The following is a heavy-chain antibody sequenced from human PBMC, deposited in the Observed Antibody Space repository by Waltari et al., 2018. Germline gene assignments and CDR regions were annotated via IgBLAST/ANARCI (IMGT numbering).Heavy chain of an antibody. V-gene: IGHV1-2*02. CDR2: SNPNSGGT. CDR3: DRGRGGDSNGDFDN. Sequence: QVQLVQSGAAVKMPGASVMVSCKASGYTFTGYYMHWVRQAPGQGREWMGGSNPNSGGTSNAQNIKGRVTMKMKTYIKTTNMGLRRLGLDYWAVDGCDRGRGGDSNGDFDNWGQGTMVTVSS. J-gene: IGHJ4*02. CDR1: GYTFTGYY. D-gene: IGHD5-18*01.